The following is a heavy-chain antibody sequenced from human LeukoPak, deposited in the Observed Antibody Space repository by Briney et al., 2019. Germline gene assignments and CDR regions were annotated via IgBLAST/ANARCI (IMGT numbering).Heavy chain of an antibody. CDR1: GYTFTGYY. J-gene: IGHJ5*01. CDR3: AILDCSSTSCYDS. D-gene: IGHD2-2*01. Sequence: ASVKVSCKASGYTFTGYYMHWVRQAPGQGLEWMGWINPNSGGTNYAQKFQGRVTMTRDTSIGTAYMELSRLRSDDTAVYYCAILDCSSTSCYDSWGQGTLVTVSS. V-gene: IGHV1-2*02. CDR2: INPNSGGT.